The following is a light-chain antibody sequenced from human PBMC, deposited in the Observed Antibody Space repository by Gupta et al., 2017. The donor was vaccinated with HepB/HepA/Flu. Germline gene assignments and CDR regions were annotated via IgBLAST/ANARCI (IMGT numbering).Light chain of an antibody. CDR2: DVT. Sequence: QSALTQPASLSGSPGQSTTISCTGTYSDAGSYNLVTWYQHHPGKAPQLLIYDVTYRPSGISNRFSGSKSGNTASLTISGLQAEDEADYYCSSDSNSANWVFGGGTKLTVL. CDR1: YSDAGSYNL. CDR3: SSDSNSANWV. V-gene: IGLV2-14*02. J-gene: IGLJ3*02.